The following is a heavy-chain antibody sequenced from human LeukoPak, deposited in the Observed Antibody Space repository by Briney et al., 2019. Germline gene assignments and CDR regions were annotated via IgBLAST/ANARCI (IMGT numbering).Heavy chain of an antibody. CDR3: ATKGGYPYYFDY. Sequence: SETLSLTCTVSGGSISSYYWSWIRQPPGKGLEWIGYIYYSGSTNYNPSLKSRVTISVDTSKNQFSLKLCSVTAADTAVYYCATKGGYPYYFDYWGQGTLVTVSS. CDR1: GGSISSYY. CDR2: IYYSGST. J-gene: IGHJ4*02. V-gene: IGHV4-59*01. D-gene: IGHD3-22*01.